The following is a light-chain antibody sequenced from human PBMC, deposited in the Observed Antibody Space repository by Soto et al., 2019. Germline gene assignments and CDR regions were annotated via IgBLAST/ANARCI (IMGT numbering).Light chain of an antibody. CDR2: SFN. J-gene: IGLJ1*01. CDR1: RSNIGAGYD. V-gene: IGLV1-40*01. Sequence: QSVPTQPPSVSGAPGQTVTISCTGSRSNIGAGYDIHWYQFLPGTAPKLLLYSFNKRPSGIPDRFSGSKSGTSASLAITGLQPEDEADYYCQSYDDSLSGSGVFGTGTKVTVL. CDR3: QSYDDSLSGSGV.